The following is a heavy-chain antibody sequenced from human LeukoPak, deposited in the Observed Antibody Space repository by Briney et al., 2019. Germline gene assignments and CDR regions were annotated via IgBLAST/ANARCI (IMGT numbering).Heavy chain of an antibody. CDR3: MRDLNTITTAFFVY. D-gene: IGHD4-11*01. CDR2: ISRTGRNI. J-gene: IGHJ4*02. CDR1: GFTFSSYS. Sequence: PGGSLRLSCAASGFTFSSYSMNWVRQAPGKGLEWVSSISRTGRNIYYADSVKGRFIISREDASNSLYLQIISMRAEDAAAYYCMRDLNTITTAFFVYWGQGTLVTVSS. V-gene: IGHV3-21*01.